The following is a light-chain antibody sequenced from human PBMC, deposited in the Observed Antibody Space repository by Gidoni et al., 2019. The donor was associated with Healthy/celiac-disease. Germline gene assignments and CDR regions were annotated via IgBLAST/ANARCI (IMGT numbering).Light chain of an antibody. CDR3: QQYNNWPQWT. V-gene: IGKV3-15*01. J-gene: IGKJ1*01. CDR1: QSVSSN. Sequence: EIVMTKSPATLSVSPGERATLSCRASQSVSSNLAWYQQKPGQAPRLLIYGASTRATGIPARFSGSGSGTEFTLTISSLQSEDFAVYSCQQYNNWPQWTFGQGTKVEIK. CDR2: GAS.